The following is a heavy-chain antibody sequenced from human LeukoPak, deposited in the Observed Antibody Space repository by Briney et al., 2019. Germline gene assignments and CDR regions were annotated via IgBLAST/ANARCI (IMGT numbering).Heavy chain of an antibody. CDR1: GYTFTSYD. J-gene: IGHJ4*02. Sequence: ASVKVSCKASGYTFTSYDINWVRQATGQGLEWMGWMNPNSGNTGYAQKFQGRVTITRNTSISTAYMELSSLRSEDTALYYCARDGAAAVDLYYFDYWGQGTLVTVSS. CDR2: MNPNSGNT. CDR3: ARDGAAAVDLYYFDY. D-gene: IGHD6-13*01. V-gene: IGHV1-8*03.